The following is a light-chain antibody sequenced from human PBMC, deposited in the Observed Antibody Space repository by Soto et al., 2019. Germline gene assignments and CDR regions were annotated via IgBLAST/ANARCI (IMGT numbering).Light chain of an antibody. CDR1: QSVRNSY. V-gene: IGKV3-20*01. J-gene: IGKJ2*01. CDR3: QQYGSSHRYT. CDR2: GAD. Sequence: EIVLTQFPDTLSLSPGERATLSCRASQSVRNSYLAWYQQRPGQAPRLLIYGADSRATGIPDRFSGSGADTDVTLTISRLEPEDFAVYYCQQYGSSHRYTFGQGTKLEI.